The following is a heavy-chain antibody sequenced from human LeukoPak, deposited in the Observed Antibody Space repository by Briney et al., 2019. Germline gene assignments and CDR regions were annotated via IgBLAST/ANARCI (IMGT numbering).Heavy chain of an antibody. CDR3: ARAIAAAGRPVNYYYMDV. V-gene: IGHV1-2*02. CDR2: INPNSGGT. Sequence: ASAKVSCKASGYTFTGYYMHWVRQAPGQGLEWMGWINPNSGGTNYAQKFQGRVTMTRNTSISTGYMELSSLRSEDTAVYYCARAIAAAGRPVNYYYMDVWGKGTTVTVSS. D-gene: IGHD6-13*01. CDR1: GYTFTGYY. J-gene: IGHJ6*03.